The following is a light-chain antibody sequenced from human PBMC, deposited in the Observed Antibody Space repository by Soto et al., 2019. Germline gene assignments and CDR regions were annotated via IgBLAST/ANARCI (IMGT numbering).Light chain of an antibody. CDR3: QQRNIWPPVT. Sequence: EIVLTQSPATLSLSPGARAPLSCRASPSVSNSLAWYQQQPGQPPRLLIYDASNRATGIPARFSGSGSGTDFTLTISSLEPEDFAVYYCQQRNIWPPVTFGQGTRLEIK. J-gene: IGKJ5*01. CDR2: DAS. V-gene: IGKV3-11*01. CDR1: PSVSNS.